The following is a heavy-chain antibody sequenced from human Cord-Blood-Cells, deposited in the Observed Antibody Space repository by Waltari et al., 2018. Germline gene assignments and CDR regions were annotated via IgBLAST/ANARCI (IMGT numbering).Heavy chain of an antibody. Sequence: QVQLVQSGAEVKKPGASVKVSCKVSGYTLPEFSMHLMRQAPGKGLEWMGGFDPEDGETIYAQKFQGRVTMTEDTSTDTAYMELSSLRSEDTAVYYCATEGYSSGWYDYWGQGTLVTVSS. J-gene: IGHJ4*02. CDR3: ATEGYSSGWYDY. D-gene: IGHD6-19*01. CDR1: GYTLPEFS. CDR2: FDPEDGET. V-gene: IGHV1-24*01.